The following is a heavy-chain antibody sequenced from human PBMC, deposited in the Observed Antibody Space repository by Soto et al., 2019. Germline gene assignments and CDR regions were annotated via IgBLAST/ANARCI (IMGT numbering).Heavy chain of an antibody. CDR1: GFTFSSYA. D-gene: IGHD2-15*01. CDR3: ARTGLLHGMDV. Sequence: QVQLVESGGGVVQPGRSLRLSFAASGFTFSSYAMHWVRQAPGKGLEWVAIISYDGSNKYYADSVKGRFTISRDNSKNTLYLHMNSLRAEDTAVFYCARTGLLHGMDVWGQGTTVTVSS. V-gene: IGHV3-30-3*01. J-gene: IGHJ6*02. CDR2: ISYDGSNK.